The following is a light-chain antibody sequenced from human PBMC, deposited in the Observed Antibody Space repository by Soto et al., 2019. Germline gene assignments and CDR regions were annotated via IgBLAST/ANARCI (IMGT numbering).Light chain of an antibody. CDR1: HDITKY. CDR3: QYYDNFPPMFT. V-gene: IGKV1-33*01. CDR2: DTS. J-gene: IGKJ2*01. Sequence: DIQMTQSPSSLSASVGDRVTITCQASHDITKYLNWYQQKPGKAPKLLIYDTSNLVTGVPFRFSGRGSGTNFTLTISGLRPEDFATYYCQYYDNFPPMFTFGQGTKLEMK.